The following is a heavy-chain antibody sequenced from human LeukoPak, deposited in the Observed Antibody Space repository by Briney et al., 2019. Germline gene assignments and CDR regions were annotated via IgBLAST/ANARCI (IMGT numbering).Heavy chain of an antibody. J-gene: IGHJ6*02. CDR3: AKGDKVTGSYYVWDYDYYGMDV. CDR1: GFTFSSYA. CDR2: ISGSGGST. V-gene: IGHV3-23*01. D-gene: IGHD1-26*01. Sequence: GGSLRLSCAASGFTFSSYAMSWVRQAPGEGLEWVSAISGSGGSTYYADSVKGRFTISRDNSKNTLYLQMNSLRAEDTAVYYCAKGDKVTGSYYVWDYDYYGMDVWGQGTTVTVSS.